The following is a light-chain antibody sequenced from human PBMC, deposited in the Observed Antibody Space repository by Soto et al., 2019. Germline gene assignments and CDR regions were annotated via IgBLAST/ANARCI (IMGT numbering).Light chain of an antibody. CDR3: QQANRFPIT. CDR1: QSISSY. V-gene: IGKV1-39*01. J-gene: IGKJ5*01. Sequence: DIQLTQFPSSLSAFVGDRVTIICRASQSISSYLNWYQQKPGKAPTLLIYGASILQSGVPSRFSGSGSGTDFTLTISSLQPEDFATYYCQQANRFPITIGQGTRGRL. CDR2: GAS.